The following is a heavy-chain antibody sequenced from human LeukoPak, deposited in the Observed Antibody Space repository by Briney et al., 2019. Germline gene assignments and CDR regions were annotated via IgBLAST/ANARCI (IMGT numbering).Heavy chain of an antibody. CDR1: GFTFSSYA. D-gene: IGHD3-10*01. CDR3: ARLRFGELLSSGDY. CDR2: ISYDGSNK. Sequence: PGGSLRLSCAASGFTFSSYAMHWVRQAPGKGLEWVAVISYDGSNKYYADSVKGRFTISRDNSENTLYLQMNSLRAEDTAVYYCARLRFGELLSSGDYWGQGTLVTVSS. V-gene: IGHV3-30*04. J-gene: IGHJ4*02.